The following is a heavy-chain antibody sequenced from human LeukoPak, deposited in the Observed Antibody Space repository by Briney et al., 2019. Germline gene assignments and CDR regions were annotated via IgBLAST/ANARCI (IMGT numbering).Heavy chain of an antibody. V-gene: IGHV4-39*01. CDR2: IYYSGST. Sequence: SETLSLTCTVSGGSISSSSYYWGWIRQPPGKGLEWIGSIYYSGSTYYNPSLKSRVTISVDTSKNQFSLKLSSVTAADTAVYYCTRIAVAGYFDYWGQGTLVTVSS. D-gene: IGHD6-19*01. CDR1: GGSISSSSYY. CDR3: TRIAVAGYFDY. J-gene: IGHJ4*02.